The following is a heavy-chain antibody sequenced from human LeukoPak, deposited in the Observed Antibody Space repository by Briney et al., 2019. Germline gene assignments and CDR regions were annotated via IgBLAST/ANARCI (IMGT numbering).Heavy chain of an antibody. CDR1: GFTVSRKY. CDR3: ARKNDLFNAAFDI. CDR2: TYSDVNT. J-gene: IGHJ3*02. Sequence: GSLRLSCAASGFTVSRKYMSWVPQAPRKGLEGDSITYSDVNTNYADSVKGRFTISRDNSKSTLSLQMNSLRAEDTAVYYCARKNDLFNAAFDIWGQGTVVTVSS. V-gene: IGHV3-53*01. D-gene: IGHD2/OR15-2a*01.